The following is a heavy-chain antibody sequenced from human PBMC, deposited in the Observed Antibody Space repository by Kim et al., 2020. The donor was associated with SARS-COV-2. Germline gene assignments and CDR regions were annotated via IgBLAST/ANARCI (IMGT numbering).Heavy chain of an antibody. Sequence: GGSLRLSCAASGFTFSTYAMSWVRQAPGKGLEWVSGISGSGGSTYYADSGRGRFTISRDNSKNTLFLQMSSLTADDTAVYYCARTRSCSGTSCYVAFWG. J-gene: IGHJ4*01. D-gene: IGHD2-2*01. CDR1: GFTFSTYA. CDR2: ISGSGGST. CDR3: ARTRSCSGTSCYVAF. V-gene: IGHV3-23*01.